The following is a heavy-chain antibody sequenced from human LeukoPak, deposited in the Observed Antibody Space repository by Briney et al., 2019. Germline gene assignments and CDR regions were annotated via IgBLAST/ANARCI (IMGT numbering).Heavy chain of an antibody. D-gene: IGHD3-3*01. Sequence: TSETLSLTCTVSGGSISSSSYYWGWIRQPPGKGLEWIGSIYYSGSTYYNPSLKSRITISLDTSKNQFSLKLSSVTAADTAVYYCASLYDFWSGRHFDYWGQGTLVTVSS. CDR3: ASLYDFWSGRHFDY. J-gene: IGHJ4*02. CDR1: GGSISSSSYY. V-gene: IGHV4-39*01. CDR2: IYYSGST.